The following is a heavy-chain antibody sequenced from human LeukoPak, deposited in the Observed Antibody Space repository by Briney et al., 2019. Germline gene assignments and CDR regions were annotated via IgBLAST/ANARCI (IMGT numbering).Heavy chain of an antibody. J-gene: IGHJ4*02. V-gene: IGHV4-34*01. CDR2: INHSGST. D-gene: IGHD3-9*01. CDR1: GGSISSYY. Sequence: SETLSLTCTVSGGSISSYYWSWIRQPPGKGLEWIGEINHSGSTNYNPSLKSRVTISVDTSKNQFSLKLSSVTAADTAVYYCARRLRYFDWLGWPLDYWGQGTLVTVSS. CDR3: ARRLRYFDWLGWPLDY.